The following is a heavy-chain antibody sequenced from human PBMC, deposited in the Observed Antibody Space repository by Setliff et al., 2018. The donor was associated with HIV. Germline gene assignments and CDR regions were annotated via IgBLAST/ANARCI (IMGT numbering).Heavy chain of an antibody. CDR3: ARRRSSGWYHYFDY. D-gene: IGHD6-19*01. CDR1: GYSISSGYY. J-gene: IGHJ4*03. Sequence: SETLSLTCTVSGYSISSGYYWGWIRQPPGKGLEWIGSIYHSGSTYYNPSLKSRVTISVDTSKNQFSLKLSSVTAADTTVYYCARRRSSGWYHYFDYWVPETLLVTVSS. V-gene: IGHV4-38-2*02. CDR2: IYHSGST.